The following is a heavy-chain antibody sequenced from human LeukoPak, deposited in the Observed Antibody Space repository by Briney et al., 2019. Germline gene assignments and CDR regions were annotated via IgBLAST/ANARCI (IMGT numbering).Heavy chain of an antibody. CDR3: ARILDNDSSGYYVFDD. CDR1: GFSLSTSGMC. V-gene: IGHV2-70*11. J-gene: IGHJ4*02. D-gene: IGHD3-22*01. CDR2: IDWDDDK. Sequence: ASGPALVKPTQTLTLTCTFSGFSLSTSGMCVSWIRQPPGKALEWLARIDWDDDKYYSTSLKTRLTISKDTSKNQVVLTMTNMDPVDTATYYCARILDNDSSGYYVFDDWGQGTLVTVSS.